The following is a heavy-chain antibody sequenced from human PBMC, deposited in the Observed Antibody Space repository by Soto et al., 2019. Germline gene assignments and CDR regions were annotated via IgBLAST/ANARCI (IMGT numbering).Heavy chain of an antibody. Sequence: QVQLQESGPGLVKPSQTLSLTCTVSGGSISSGGYYWSWIRQHPGKGLEWIGYIYYSGSTYYNPSLKSRVTISVDTSKNQFYLKLSSVTAADTAVYYCASGGLNCSGGSCYSGWYFDLWGRGTLVTVSS. D-gene: IGHD2-15*01. CDR3: ASGGLNCSGGSCYSGWYFDL. J-gene: IGHJ2*01. CDR1: GGSISSGGYY. CDR2: IYYSGST. V-gene: IGHV4-31*03.